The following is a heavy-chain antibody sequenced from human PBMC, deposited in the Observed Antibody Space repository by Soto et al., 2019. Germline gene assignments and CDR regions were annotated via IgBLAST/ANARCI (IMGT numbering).Heavy chain of an antibody. CDR1: GFSISSGGYS. CDR2: IYHSGST. Sequence: SETLSLTCAVSGFSISSGGYSWSWIRQPPGKGLEWIGYIYHSGSTYYNPSLKSRVTISVDRSKNQFSLKLSSVTAADTAVYYCARDPSIGGVIGYFDYWGQGTLVTVSS. V-gene: IGHV4-30-2*01. D-gene: IGHD3-16*02. J-gene: IGHJ4*02. CDR3: ARDPSIGGVIGYFDY.